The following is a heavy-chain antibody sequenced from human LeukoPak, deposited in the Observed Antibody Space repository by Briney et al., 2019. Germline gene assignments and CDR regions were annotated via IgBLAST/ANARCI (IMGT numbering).Heavy chain of an antibody. CDR2: ISGSSDAT. CDR1: GFTFSTYG. CDR3: AKDMVRGYYFDC. J-gene: IGHJ4*02. Sequence: GGTLRLSCAASGFTFSTYGMSWVRQAPGKGLEWVSAISGSSDATFYADSVKGRFTVSRDNSKNTLYLQMNSLRAEDTAVYFCAKDMVRGYYFDCWGQGALITVSS. D-gene: IGHD3-10*01. V-gene: IGHV3-23*01.